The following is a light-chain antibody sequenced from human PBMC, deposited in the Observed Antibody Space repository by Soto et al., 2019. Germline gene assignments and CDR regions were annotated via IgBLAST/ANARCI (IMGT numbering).Light chain of an antibody. CDR1: QGSSSY. CDR2: AAS. CDR3: QQYYSYPLT. V-gene: IGKV1-8*01. J-gene: IGKJ4*01. Sequence: AIRMTQSPSSFSASTGDRVTITCRASQGSSSYLAWYQQKPGKAPKLLIYAASTLQSGVPSRFRGRGSGTDFTLTIRCLKSEDFATYYCQQYYSYPLTFGGGTKVEIK.